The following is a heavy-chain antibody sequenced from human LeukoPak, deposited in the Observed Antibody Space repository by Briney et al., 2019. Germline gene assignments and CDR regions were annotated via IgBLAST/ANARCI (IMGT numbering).Heavy chain of an antibody. V-gene: IGHV3-74*01. Sequence: QPGGSLRLSCAASGFTFSNYWMHWVRQAPGKGLVWVSRINSDGSSTTYADSVKGRFTISRDNGQNTLYLQMNSLRAEDTAVYYCAREGRGYSYAFEYWGQGTLVTVSS. CDR1: GFTFSNYW. J-gene: IGHJ4*02. CDR3: AREGRGYSYAFEY. D-gene: IGHD5-18*01. CDR2: INSDGSST.